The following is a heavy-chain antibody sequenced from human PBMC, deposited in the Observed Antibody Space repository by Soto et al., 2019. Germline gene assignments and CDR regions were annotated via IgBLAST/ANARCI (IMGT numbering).Heavy chain of an antibody. V-gene: IGHV3-30*18. Sequence: PGGSLRLSCAASGFTFSSYGMHWVRQAPGKGLEWVAVISYDGSNKYYADSVKGRFTISRDNSKNTLYLQMNSLRAEDTAVYYCAKDTRGYSYGSPDYWGQGTMVTVYS. J-gene: IGHJ4*02. CDR1: GFTFSSYG. CDR2: ISYDGSNK. CDR3: AKDTRGYSYGSPDY. D-gene: IGHD5-18*01.